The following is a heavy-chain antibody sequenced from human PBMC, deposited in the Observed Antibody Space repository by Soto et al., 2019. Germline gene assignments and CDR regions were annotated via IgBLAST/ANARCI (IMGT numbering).Heavy chain of an antibody. J-gene: IGHJ6*02. D-gene: IGHD1-7*01. CDR2: IIPIFGTA. CDR3: AGGLRDTIQNLELELQDYYYYGMDV. Sequence: QVQLVQSGAEVQKPGSSVKVSCKASGGTFSSYAISWVRQAPGQGLEWMGGIIPIFGTANYAQKFQGRVTITADEDTSKAYMELSSLRSEDTAVYYCAGGLRDTIQNLELELQDYYYYGMDVWGQGTTVTVSS. V-gene: IGHV1-69*01. CDR1: GGTFSSYA.